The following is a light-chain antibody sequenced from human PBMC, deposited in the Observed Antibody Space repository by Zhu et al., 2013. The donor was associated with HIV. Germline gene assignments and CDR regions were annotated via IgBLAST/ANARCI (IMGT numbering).Light chain of an antibody. CDR2: GAS. J-gene: IGKJ1*01. CDR1: QSVSSSY. CDR3: QQYGTSPRT. V-gene: IGKV3-20*01. Sequence: EIVLTQSPGTLSLSPGERATLSCRASQSVSSSYLAWYQQKPGQAPRLLIFGASSRATGIPDRFSGGGSGTDFTLTINRLEREDFAVYYCQQYGTSPRTFGQGTKVEIK.